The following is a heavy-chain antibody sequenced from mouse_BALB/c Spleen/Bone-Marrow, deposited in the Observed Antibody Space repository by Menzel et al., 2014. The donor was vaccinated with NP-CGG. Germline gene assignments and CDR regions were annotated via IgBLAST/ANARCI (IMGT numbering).Heavy chain of an antibody. V-gene: IGHV14-3*02. D-gene: IGHD2-4*01. Sequence: EVQLQQSGAELVKPGASVKLSCTASGFNIKDTYMHRVKQRPEQGLEWIGRIDPANGNTKYDPKFQDKATITTDTSSNTAYLQLSSLTSEDTAVYYCARDDYDDYYAMDYWGQGTSVTVSS. CDR2: IDPANGNT. J-gene: IGHJ4*01. CDR1: GFNIKDTY. CDR3: ARDDYDDYYAMDY.